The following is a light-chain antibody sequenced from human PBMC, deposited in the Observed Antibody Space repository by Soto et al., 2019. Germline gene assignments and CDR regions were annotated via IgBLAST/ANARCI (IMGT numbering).Light chain of an antibody. CDR3: QQTYRIPWT. Sequence: DIQMTQSPSSLSASVGDRVTITCRARQSISSYLNWYQQKPGKAPKLLIYAASSLQSGVPSTFSGSGSGTDFTLTISSLRLEDFATYYCQQTYRIPWTFGQGTKVEIK. CDR1: QSISSY. J-gene: IGKJ1*01. V-gene: IGKV1-39*01. CDR2: AAS.